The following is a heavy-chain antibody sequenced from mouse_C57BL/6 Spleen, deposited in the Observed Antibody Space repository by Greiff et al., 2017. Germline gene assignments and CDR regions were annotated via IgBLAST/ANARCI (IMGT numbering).Heavy chain of an antibody. CDR2: IDPSDSET. CDR1: GYTFTSYW. V-gene: IGHV1-52*01. CDR3: ARWYYEKYAMDY. D-gene: IGHD2-4*01. Sequence: VKLVESGAELVRPGSSVKLSCKASGYTFTSYWMHWVKQRPIQGLEWIGNIDPSDSETHYNQKFKDKATLTVDKSSSTAYMQLSSLTSEDSAVYYCARWYYEKYAMDYWGQGTSLTVSS. J-gene: IGHJ4*01.